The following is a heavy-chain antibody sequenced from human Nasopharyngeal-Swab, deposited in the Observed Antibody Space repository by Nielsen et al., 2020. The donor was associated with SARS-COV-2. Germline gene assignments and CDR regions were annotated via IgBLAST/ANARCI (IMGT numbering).Heavy chain of an antibody. CDR3: TRCGGSCYAGRDY. CDR2: VRSNANNYAT. Sequence: GESLKISCAASGFTFSDSAVHWVRQASGKGLEWVGRVRSNANNYATAYAASVKGRFTISRDDSKNTAYLQMNSLKTEDTAVYYCTRCGGSCYAGRDYWGQGTLVTVSS. D-gene: IGHD2-15*01. V-gene: IGHV3-73*01. CDR1: GFTFSDSA. J-gene: IGHJ4*02.